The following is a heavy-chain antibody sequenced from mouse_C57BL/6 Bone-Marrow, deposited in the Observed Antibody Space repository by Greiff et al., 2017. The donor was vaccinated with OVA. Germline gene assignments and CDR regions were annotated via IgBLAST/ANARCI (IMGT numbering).Heavy chain of an antibody. J-gene: IGHJ4*01. CDR1: GYSITSGYY. CDR3: ARNAYYSNYDYYAMDY. D-gene: IGHD2-5*01. CDR2: ISYDGSN. V-gene: IGHV3-6*01. Sequence: EVKLQESGAGLVKPSQSLSLTCSVTGYSITSGYYWNWIRQFPGNQLEWMGYISYDGSNNYNPSLKNRISITRDTSKNQFFLKLNSVTTEDTATYYCARNAYYSNYDYYAMDYWGQGTSVTVSS.